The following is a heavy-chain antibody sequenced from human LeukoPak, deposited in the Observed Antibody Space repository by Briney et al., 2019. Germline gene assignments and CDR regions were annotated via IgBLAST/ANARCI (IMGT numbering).Heavy chain of an antibody. J-gene: IGHJ5*02. V-gene: IGHV3-7*05. D-gene: IGHD2-21*01. CDR3: ARDKGDGWFDP. CDR2: IKQDGSDK. CDR1: GFTFSSYW. Sequence: GGSLRLSCAASGFTFSSYWMSWVRQAPGKGLEWVASIKQDGSDKYYVDSVKGRFTISRDNAKNSLFLQMNSLRAEDTAVFYCARDKGDGWFDPWGQGTLVTVSS.